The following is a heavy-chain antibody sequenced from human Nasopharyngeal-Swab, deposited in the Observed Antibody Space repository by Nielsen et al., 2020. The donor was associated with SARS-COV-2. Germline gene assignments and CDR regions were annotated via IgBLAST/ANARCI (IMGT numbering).Heavy chain of an antibody. V-gene: IGHV1-69*10. CDR1: GGTFSSYG. CDR2: IIPVLPIT. Sequence: SVKVSCKTSGGTFSSYGISWVRQAPGEGLEWMGGIIPVLPITRYAQKFRDRVTITADTSTSTAYMELSSLRSEDTATYYCARHVGSYDSVWGSFRQTHDQFYYMDIWGKGTTVTVSS. D-gene: IGHD3-16*02. CDR3: ARHVGSYDSVWGSFRQTHDQFYYMDI. J-gene: IGHJ6*03.